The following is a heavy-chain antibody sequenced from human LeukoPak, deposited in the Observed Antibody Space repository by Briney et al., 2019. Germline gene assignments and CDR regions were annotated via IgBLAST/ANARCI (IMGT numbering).Heavy chain of an antibody. CDR3: ARGGYGASTPYYMDV. J-gene: IGHJ6*03. CDR2: ISSNGGST. Sequence: PGGSLRLSCAASGFTFSSYAINWVRQAPGKGLEYVSAISSNGGSTCYANSVKGRSTISRDNSKNTLYLQMGSLRAEDMAVYYCARGGYGASTPYYMDVWGKGTTVTVSS. CDR1: GFTFSSYA. D-gene: IGHD1-26*01. V-gene: IGHV3-64*01.